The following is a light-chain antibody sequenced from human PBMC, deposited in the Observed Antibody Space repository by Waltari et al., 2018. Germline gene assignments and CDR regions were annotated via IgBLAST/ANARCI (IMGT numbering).Light chain of an antibody. Sequence: QSALTQPPSASGSPGQSVTISCTGTSSDVGAYNFVSWYQQHPGKAPKLMIYDVSKRPSGVPDLFSGSKSGNTASLTVSGLQAGDEADYYCSSYAGSNNVFGTGTKVTVL. CDR3: SSYAGSNNV. V-gene: IGLV2-8*01. J-gene: IGLJ1*01. CDR1: SSDVGAYNF. CDR2: DVS.